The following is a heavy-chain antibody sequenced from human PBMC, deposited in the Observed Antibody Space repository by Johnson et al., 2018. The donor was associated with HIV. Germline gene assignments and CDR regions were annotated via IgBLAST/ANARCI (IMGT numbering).Heavy chain of an antibody. Sequence: VQLVESGGGVVQPGGSLRLSCAASGFSFSSYAMHWVRQAPGKGLEWVSGISGSGGSTYYADSVKGRFTISRDNSKNTLYLQMNSLRAGDTAVYYCARAGARAFDIWGQGTMVTVSS. D-gene: IGHD1-26*01. CDR3: ARAGARAFDI. J-gene: IGHJ3*02. CDR1: GFSFSSYA. CDR2: ISGSGGST. V-gene: IGHV3-23*04.